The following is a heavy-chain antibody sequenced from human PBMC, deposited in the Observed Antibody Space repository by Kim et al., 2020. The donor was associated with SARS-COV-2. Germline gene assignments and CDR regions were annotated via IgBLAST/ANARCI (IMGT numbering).Heavy chain of an antibody. J-gene: IGHJ6*02. V-gene: IGHV5-51*01. CDR1: GYTFTIYW. CDR3: ARLGGVRYFDWSMGDHYYGMDV. CDR2: IYPGDSDT. D-gene: IGHD3-9*01. Sequence: GESLKISCEGSGYTFTIYWIGWVRQMPGKGLEWMGIIYPGDSDTKYSPSFQGQVTILADKSISTAYLQWSSLEASDTAMYYCARLGGVRYFDWSMGDHYYGMDVWGQGTTVTVSS.